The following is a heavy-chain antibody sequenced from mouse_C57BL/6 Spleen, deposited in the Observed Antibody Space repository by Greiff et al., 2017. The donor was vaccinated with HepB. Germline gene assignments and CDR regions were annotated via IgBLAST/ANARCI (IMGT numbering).Heavy chain of an antibody. J-gene: IGHJ1*03. CDR1: GYAFSSSW. Sequence: VQLQQSGPELVKPGASVKISCKASGYAFSSSWMNWVKQRPGKGLEWIGRIYPGDGDTNYNGKFKGKATLTADKSSSTAYMQLSSLTSEDSAVYFCARSFTTVVAEDWYFDVWGTGTTVTVSS. V-gene: IGHV1-82*01. CDR3: ARSFTTVVAEDWYFDV. CDR2: IYPGDGDT. D-gene: IGHD1-1*01.